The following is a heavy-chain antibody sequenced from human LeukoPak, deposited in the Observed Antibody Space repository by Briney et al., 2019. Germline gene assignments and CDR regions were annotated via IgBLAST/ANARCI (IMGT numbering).Heavy chain of an antibody. CDR1: GGSISSYY. D-gene: IGHD2-15*01. Sequence: PSETLSLTCTVSGGSISSYYWTWIRQPPGKGLEWIGYIYYSGSTNYNPSLKSRVTISVDTSKNQFSLKLISVTAADTAVYYCARGYCSGGSCLENRFDPWGQGTLVTVSS. CDR3: ARGYCSGGSCLENRFDP. V-gene: IGHV4-59*01. J-gene: IGHJ5*02. CDR2: IYYSGST.